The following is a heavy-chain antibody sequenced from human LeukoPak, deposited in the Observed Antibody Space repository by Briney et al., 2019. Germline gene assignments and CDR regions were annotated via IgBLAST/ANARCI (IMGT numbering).Heavy chain of an antibody. CDR3: ARDREGYYDSSGYPLDY. CDR1: GFTFSDYY. J-gene: IGHJ4*02. Sequence: PGGSLRLSCSASGFTFSDYYMSWIRQAQGKGLEGVSYISSSGSTIYYADSVKGRFTISRDNAKNSLYLQMNSLRAEDTAVYYCARDREGYYDSSGYPLDYWGQGTLVTVSS. V-gene: IGHV3-11*04. D-gene: IGHD3-22*01. CDR2: ISSSGSTI.